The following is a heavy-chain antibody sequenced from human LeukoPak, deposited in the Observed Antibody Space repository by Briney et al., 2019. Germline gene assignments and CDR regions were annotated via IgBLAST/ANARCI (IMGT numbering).Heavy chain of an antibody. CDR3: AVPSSGSYYVFDY. Sequence: SETLSLTCAVYGGSFSGYYWSWIRQPPGKGLEWIGEINHSGSTNYNPSLKSRVTISVDTSKNQFSLKLSSVTAADTAVYYCAVPSSGSYYVFDYGGQGTLVTVS. CDR2: INHSGST. V-gene: IGHV4-34*01. D-gene: IGHD3-10*01. J-gene: IGHJ4*02. CDR1: GGSFSGYY.